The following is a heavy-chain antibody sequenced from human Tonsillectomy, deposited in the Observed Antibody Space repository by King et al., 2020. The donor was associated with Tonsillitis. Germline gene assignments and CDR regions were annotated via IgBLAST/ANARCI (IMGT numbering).Heavy chain of an antibody. Sequence: VQLVESGAEVKKPGASVKVSCKASGYTFTGYHMHWVRQAPGQGLEWMGWINPNSGGTNYAQKFQGRVTMTRDTSISTAYMELSRLRSDDTAVYYCARGENPIKFTFGGVIATSPVGYWGQGTLVTVSS. CDR1: GYTFTGYH. J-gene: IGHJ4*02. CDR2: INPNSGGT. CDR3: ARGENPIKFTFGGVIATSPVGY. D-gene: IGHD3-16*02. V-gene: IGHV1-2*02.